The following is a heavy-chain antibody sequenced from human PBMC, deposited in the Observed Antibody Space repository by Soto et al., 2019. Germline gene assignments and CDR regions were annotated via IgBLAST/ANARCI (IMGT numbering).Heavy chain of an antibody. Sequence: EVQLLESGGGLVQPGGSLRLSCGVSGFTFSAYAMSWVRQAPGKGLEWVSGISGSGTTTKQLDSVKGRFIVSRDNSQNTGYLHMNNLRVEDTAVYYCAVGFNAVVPAAVRPYGGNSAFDSWGLGTLVAVSA. CDR2: ISGSGTTT. D-gene: IGHD2-2*01. CDR1: GFTFSAYA. V-gene: IGHV3-23*01. J-gene: IGHJ4*02. CDR3: AVGFNAVVPAAVRPYGGNSAFDS.